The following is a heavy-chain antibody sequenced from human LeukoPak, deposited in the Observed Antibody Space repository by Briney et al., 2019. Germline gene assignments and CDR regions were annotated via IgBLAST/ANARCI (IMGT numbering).Heavy chain of an antibody. CDR2: IIPIFGTA. Sequence: SVTVSCKASGGTFSSYAISWVRQASGQGLEWMGGIIPIFGTANYAQKFQGRVTITADESTSTAYMELSSLRSEDTAVYYCARAGYYYYGMDVWGQGTTVTVSS. CDR1: GGTFSSYA. J-gene: IGHJ6*02. D-gene: IGHD1-14*01. V-gene: IGHV1-69*13. CDR3: ARAGYYYYGMDV.